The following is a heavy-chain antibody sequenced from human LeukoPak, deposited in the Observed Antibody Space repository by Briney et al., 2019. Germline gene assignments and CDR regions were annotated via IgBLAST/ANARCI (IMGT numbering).Heavy chain of an antibody. CDR3: ARDVTAGGDAFDI. CDR2: ISYDGRNK. Sequence: GGSLRLSCAASGFYFRSYTMNWLRHAPGKGLEWVALISYDGRNKYYADSLEGRFTISRDNSKNKLYLQTNSLRAEDTAVYYCARDVTAGGDAFDIWGQGTMVTVSS. CDR1: GFYFRSYT. J-gene: IGHJ3*02. V-gene: IGHV3-30*01. D-gene: IGHD1-14*01.